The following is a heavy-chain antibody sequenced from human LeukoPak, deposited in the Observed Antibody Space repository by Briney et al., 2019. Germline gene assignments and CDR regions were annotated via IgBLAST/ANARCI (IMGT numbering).Heavy chain of an antibody. V-gene: IGHV4-34*01. CDR3: ARAVGSGSFQTYYYYMDV. CDR2: INHSGST. D-gene: IGHD3-10*01. J-gene: IGHJ6*03. Sequence: SETLSLTCAVYGGAFSDYYCNWIRHPPRKGLEWIGEINHSGSTNYNPSLTSRVTISVDTSKNQISLKLSSVTAADTAVYYCARAVGSGSFQTYYYYMDVWGKGTTVTISS. CDR1: GGAFSDYY.